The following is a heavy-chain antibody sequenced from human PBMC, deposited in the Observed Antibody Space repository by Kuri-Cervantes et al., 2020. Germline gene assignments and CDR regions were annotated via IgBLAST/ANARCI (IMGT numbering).Heavy chain of an antibody. Sequence: GESLKISCAASGFTFSSYGMHWVRQAPGKGLEWVAFIRYDGSNKYYADSVKGRFTISRDNAKNSLYLQMNSLRAEDTAVYYCARDHYDSSGADYWGQGTLVTVSS. CDR3: ARDHYDSSGADY. D-gene: IGHD3-22*01. CDR1: GFTFSSYG. V-gene: IGHV3-30*02. CDR2: IRYDGSNK. J-gene: IGHJ4*02.